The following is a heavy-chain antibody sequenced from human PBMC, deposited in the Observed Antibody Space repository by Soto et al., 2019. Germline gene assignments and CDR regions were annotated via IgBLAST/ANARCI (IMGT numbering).Heavy chain of an antibody. D-gene: IGHD3-10*01. Sequence: QVQLQESGPGLVKPSETLSLTCTVSGGSISSYYWSWIRQPPGKGLEWIGYIYYSGSTNYNPSLKSRVTISVXXSXNXXSLKLSSVTAADTAVYYCARLAYYGSGALLRWFDPWGQGTLVTVSS. V-gene: IGHV4-59*08. CDR2: IYYSGST. J-gene: IGHJ5*02. CDR1: GGSISSYY. CDR3: ARLAYYGSGALLRWFDP.